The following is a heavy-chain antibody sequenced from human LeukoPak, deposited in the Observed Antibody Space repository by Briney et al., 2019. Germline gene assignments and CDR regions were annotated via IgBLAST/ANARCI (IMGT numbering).Heavy chain of an antibody. J-gene: IGHJ4*02. CDR1: GGSIGSYY. CDR2: IYYSGST. V-gene: IGHV4-59*01. D-gene: IGHD2-2*02. Sequence: SSETLSLTCTVSGGSIGSYYWSWIRQPPGKGLEWIGYIYYSGSTNYNPSLKSRVTISVDTSKNQFSLKLSSVTAADTAVYYCARFGSYTRTGGDYWGQGTLVTVSS. CDR3: ARFGSYTRTGGDY.